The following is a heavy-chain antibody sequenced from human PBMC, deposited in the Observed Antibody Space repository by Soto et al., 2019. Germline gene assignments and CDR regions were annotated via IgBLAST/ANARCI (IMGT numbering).Heavy chain of an antibody. CDR1: GGSISSGGYY. CDR2: IYYSGST. Sequence: PSETLSLTCPVSGGSISSGGYYCSWIRQHPGKGLECIVYIYYSGSTYYNPSLKSRVTISVDTSKNQFSLKLSSVTAADTAVYYCARNYDSSGYYNEWFDPWGQGTLVTVSS. J-gene: IGHJ5*02. CDR3: ARNYDSSGYYNEWFDP. V-gene: IGHV4-31*03. D-gene: IGHD3-22*01.